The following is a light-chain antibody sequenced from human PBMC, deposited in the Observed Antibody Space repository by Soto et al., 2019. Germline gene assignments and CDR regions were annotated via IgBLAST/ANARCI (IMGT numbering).Light chain of an antibody. CDR2: SNS. CDR1: SSNIGSNT. CDR3: AAWDDSLNGSV. J-gene: IGLJ1*01. V-gene: IGLV1-44*01. Sequence: QSLLTQPPSASGTRGQRFTISCSGSSSNIGSNTVNWYQQLPGTAPKLLIYSNSQRPSGVPDRFSGSKSGTSASLAISGLQSEDEADYYCAAWDDSLNGSVFGTGTKVTVL.